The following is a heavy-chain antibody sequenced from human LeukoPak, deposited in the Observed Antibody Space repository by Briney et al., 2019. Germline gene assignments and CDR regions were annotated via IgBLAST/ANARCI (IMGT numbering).Heavy chain of an antibody. Sequence: GGSLRLSCAASELTVSSYSMNWVRQAPGKGLEWVSYISSSSSTIYYADSVKGRFTISRDNAKNSLYLQMNSLRDEDTAVYYCAKDLGYYSSYYYGMDVWGQGTTVTVSS. CDR1: ELTVSSYS. CDR2: ISSSSSTI. CDR3: AKDLGYYSSYYYGMDV. D-gene: IGHD4-11*01. J-gene: IGHJ6*02. V-gene: IGHV3-48*02.